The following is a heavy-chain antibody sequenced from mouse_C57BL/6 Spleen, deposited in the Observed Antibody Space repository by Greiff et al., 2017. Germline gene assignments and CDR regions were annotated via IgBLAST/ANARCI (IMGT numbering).Heavy chain of an antibody. CDR1: GYSITSGYY. CDR3: ARENDYDGAMDY. CDR2: ISYDGSN. V-gene: IGHV3-6*01. Sequence: EVQRVESGPGLVKPSQSLSLTCSVTGYSITSGYYWNWIRQFPGNKLEWMGYISYDGSNNYNPSLKNRIPITRDTSKNQFFLKLNSVTTEDTATYYCARENDYDGAMDYWGQGTSVTVSS. J-gene: IGHJ4*01. D-gene: IGHD2-4*01.